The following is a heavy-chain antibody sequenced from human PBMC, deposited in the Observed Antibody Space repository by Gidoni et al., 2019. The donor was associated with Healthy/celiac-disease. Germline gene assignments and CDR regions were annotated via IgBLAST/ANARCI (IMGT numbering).Heavy chain of an antibody. V-gene: IGHV1-69*06. Sequence: QVQLVQSGAEVKKPGSSVKVSCKASGGTFSSYAISWVRQAPGQVLEWMGGIIPIFGTANYAQKFQGRVTITADKSTSTAYMELSSLRSEDTAVYYCASPQYSSSSYYYYGMDVWGQGTTVTVSS. CDR1: GGTFSSYA. CDR3: ASPQYSSSSYYYYGMDV. CDR2: IIPIFGTA. J-gene: IGHJ6*02. D-gene: IGHD6-6*01.